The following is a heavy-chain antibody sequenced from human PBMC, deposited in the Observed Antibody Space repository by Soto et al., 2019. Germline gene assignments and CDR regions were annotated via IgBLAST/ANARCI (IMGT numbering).Heavy chain of an antibody. CDR1: GGTFSGDA. J-gene: IGHJ5*02. V-gene: IGHV1-69*13. CDR3: ARGSLATRLPYNWFGH. CDR2: IIPISGTP. D-gene: IGHD3-10*01. Sequence: GASVKVSCKTSGGTFSGDALSWVRQAPGQGLEWMGGIIPISGTPSYAQKFQGRVTITADEFTTTAYMELSSLRSEDTAVYYCARGSLATRLPYNWFGHWGQGSLVTVSS.